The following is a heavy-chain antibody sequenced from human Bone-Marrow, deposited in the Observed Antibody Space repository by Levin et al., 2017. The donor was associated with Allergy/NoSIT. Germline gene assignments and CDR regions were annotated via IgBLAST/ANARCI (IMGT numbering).Heavy chain of an antibody. V-gene: IGHV1-18*01. CDR1: GYTFTTYG. J-gene: IGHJ6*02. D-gene: IGHD5-12*01. Sequence: GASVKVSCKTSGYTFTTYGITWVRQAPGQGLEWMAWISAYNGKTKYSEKFQGRVSLTLDTSTTTAYMELRSLTSDDTAVYYCARPDYQYYYAMDVWGQGTTVTVSS. CDR3: ARPDYQYYYAMDV. CDR2: ISAYNGKT.